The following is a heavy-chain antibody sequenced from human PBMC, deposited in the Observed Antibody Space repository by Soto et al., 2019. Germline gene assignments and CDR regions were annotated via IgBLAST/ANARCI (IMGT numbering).Heavy chain of an antibody. Sequence: GGSLRLSCAASGFTFSSYAMHWVRQAPGKGLEWVAVISYDGSNKYYADSVKGRFTISRDNSKNTLYLQMNSLRAEDTAVYYCAREFPDLVGIDYCGQGTLVTGSS. CDR3: AREFPDLVGIDY. V-gene: IGHV3-30-3*01. CDR2: ISYDGSNK. J-gene: IGHJ4*02. D-gene: IGHD1-26*01. CDR1: GFTFSSYA.